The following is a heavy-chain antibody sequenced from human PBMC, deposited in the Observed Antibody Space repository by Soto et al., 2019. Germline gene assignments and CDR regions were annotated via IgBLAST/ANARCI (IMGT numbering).Heavy chain of an antibody. CDR1: GGSLTGYY. J-gene: IGHJ4*02. V-gene: IGHV4-34*01. CDR2: VKDGGST. D-gene: IGHD5-12*01. CDR3: ARGQEGIVATH. Sequence: QVQLQQWGAGLLKPSETLSLTCTVNGGSLTGYYWSWIRQPPGKGLGGIGEVKDGGSTNYSPSLRGRVSISADTSKNHFSLRLNSVTAADTAVYFCARGQEGIVATHWDQGALVTVSS.